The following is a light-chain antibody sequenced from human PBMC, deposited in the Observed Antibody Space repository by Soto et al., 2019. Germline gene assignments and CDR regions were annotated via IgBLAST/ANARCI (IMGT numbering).Light chain of an antibody. CDR1: QSLLHSNGYNY. Sequence: DIVMTQSPLSLPVTPGEPASISCRSSQSLLHSNGYNYLDWYLQKPGQSPQLLIYLGSNRASEVPDRCSGSGSGTDFTLKISRVEAEDVGVYYCMQALQTPITFGQGTRLEIK. CDR3: MQALQTPIT. J-gene: IGKJ5*01. V-gene: IGKV2-28*01. CDR2: LGS.